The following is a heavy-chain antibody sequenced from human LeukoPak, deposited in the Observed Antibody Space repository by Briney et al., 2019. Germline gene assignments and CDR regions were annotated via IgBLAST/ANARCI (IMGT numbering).Heavy chain of an antibody. CDR3: ARDGGDYYGSGSYYRYFDY. CDR2: IDSSSTWI. J-gene: IGHJ4*02. CDR1: GFSFSSQT. Sequence: GGSLRLSCSASGFSFSSQTMNWVRQAPGKGLEWVSSIDSSSTWIYYADSVKGRLTISRDNAKNSLYLQMNSLRAEDTAVYYCARDGGDYYGSGSYYRYFDYWGQGTLVTVSS. V-gene: IGHV3-21*03. D-gene: IGHD3-10*01.